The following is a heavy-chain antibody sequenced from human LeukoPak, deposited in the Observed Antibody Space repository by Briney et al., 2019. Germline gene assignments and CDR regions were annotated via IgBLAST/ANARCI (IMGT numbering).Heavy chain of an antibody. CDR2: IYTSGST. CDR1: GGSISSGSYY. D-gene: IGHD3-22*01. Sequence: SETLSLTCTGSGGSISSGSYYWSWIRQPAGKGLEWIGRIYTSGSTNYNPSLKSRVTISVDTSKNQFSLKLSSVTAADTAVYYCARVADDSSGYYYGPFDYWGQGTLVTVSS. J-gene: IGHJ4*02. V-gene: IGHV4-61*02. CDR3: ARVADDSSGYYYGPFDY.